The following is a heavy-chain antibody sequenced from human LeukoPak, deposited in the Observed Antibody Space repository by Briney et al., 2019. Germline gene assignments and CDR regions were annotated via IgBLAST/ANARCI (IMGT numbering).Heavy chain of an antibody. J-gene: IGHJ4*02. D-gene: IGHD6-19*01. CDR1: GGSFSGYY. CDR2: INHSGST. CDR3: ARVYRVAVAGFDY. V-gene: IGHV4-34*01. Sequence: SEALSLTCAVYGGSFSGYYWSWIRQPPGKGLEWIGEINHSGSTNYNPSLKSRVTISVDTSKNQFSLKLSSVTAADTAVYYCARVYRVAVAGFDYWGQGTLVTVSS.